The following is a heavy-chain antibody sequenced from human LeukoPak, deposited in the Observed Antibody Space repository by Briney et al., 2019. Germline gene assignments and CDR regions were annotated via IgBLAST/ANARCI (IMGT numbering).Heavy chain of an antibody. J-gene: IGHJ4*02. CDR1: GFIFSNHA. CDR3: ARESKGTYFDY. V-gene: IGHV3-30*04. D-gene: IGHD3-16*01. CDR2: ISYDGSNK. Sequence: GGSLRLSCAASGFIFSNHAMHWVRQAPGKGLEWVAVISYDGSNKYYADSVKGRFTISRDNSKNTLYLQMNSLGAEDTAVYYCARESKGTYFDYWGQGTLVTVSS.